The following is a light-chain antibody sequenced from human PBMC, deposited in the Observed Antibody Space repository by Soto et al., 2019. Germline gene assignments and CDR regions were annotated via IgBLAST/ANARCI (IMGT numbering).Light chain of an antibody. V-gene: IGLV2-14*01. CDR2: EVS. J-gene: IGLJ3*02. Sequence: QSALTQPASVSGSPRQSITISCTGTSSDVGGYNYVSWYQQHPGKAPKLMIYEVSNRPSGVSNRFSGSKSGNTASLTISGLQAEDEADYYCSSYTSSSTRVFGGGTQLTVL. CDR1: SSDVGGYNY. CDR3: SSYTSSSTRV.